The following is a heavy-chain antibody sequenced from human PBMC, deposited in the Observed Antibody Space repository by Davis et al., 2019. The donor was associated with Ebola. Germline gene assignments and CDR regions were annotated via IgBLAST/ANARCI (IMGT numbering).Heavy chain of an antibody. CDR3: ARGDIGVAATGWFDP. J-gene: IGHJ5*02. D-gene: IGHD2-15*01. CDR1: GFTFSDHK. CDR2: PRSKTYSYTT. V-gene: IGHV3-72*01. Sequence: GESLKISCETSGFTFSDHKMDWVRLAPGKGLEWIGRPRSKTYSYTTKYAASVEGRFTISRDESENSLYLQMNGLKTEDTAVYYCARGDIGVAATGWFDPSGKGTVVSVST.